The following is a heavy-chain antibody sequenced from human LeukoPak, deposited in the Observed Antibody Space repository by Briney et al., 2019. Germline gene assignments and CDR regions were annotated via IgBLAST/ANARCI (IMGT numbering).Heavy chain of an antibody. CDR2: ISGSGGST. CDR1: GFTSSSYA. D-gene: IGHD3-9*01. Sequence: PGGSLRLSCAASGFTSSSYAMSWVRQAPGRGLEWVSAISGSGGSTYYTDSVKGRFTISRDNSKNTLYLQMNSLRAEDTAVYYCVKDGLYDILTERDAFDIWGQGTMVTVSS. CDR3: VKDGLYDILTERDAFDI. J-gene: IGHJ3*02. V-gene: IGHV3-23*01.